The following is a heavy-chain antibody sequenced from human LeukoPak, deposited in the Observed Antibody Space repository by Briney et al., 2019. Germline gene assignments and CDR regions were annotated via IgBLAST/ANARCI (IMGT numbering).Heavy chain of an antibody. J-gene: IGHJ4*02. CDR3: TIVSFSVVSTTSGDY. CDR2: IKSTADGGAV. V-gene: IGHV3-15*01. D-gene: IGHD5/OR15-5a*01. CDR1: RFTFSKAW. Sequence: GGSLRLSRAASRFTFSKAWMSWVRQAPGKGLEWIGHIKSTADGGAVDYAAPVKGRFTVSRDDSQYTLYVEMNSLKTEDTAVYYCTIVSFSVVSTTSGDYWGQGTLVTVSS.